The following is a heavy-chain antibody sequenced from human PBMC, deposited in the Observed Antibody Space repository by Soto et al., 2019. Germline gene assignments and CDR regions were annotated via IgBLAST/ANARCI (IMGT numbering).Heavy chain of an antibody. D-gene: IGHD6-13*01. V-gene: IGHV3-7*01. J-gene: IGHJ6*03. CDR1: GFTFSSYW. CDR2: IKQDGSEK. CDR3: ARDDGGRGSSSWYYYYYMDV. Sequence: GGSLRLSCAASGFTFSSYWMSWVRQAPGKGLEWVANIKQDGSEKYYVDSVKGRFTISRDNAKNSLYLQMNSLRAEDTAVYYCARDDGGRGSSSWYYYYYMDVWGKGTTVTVSS.